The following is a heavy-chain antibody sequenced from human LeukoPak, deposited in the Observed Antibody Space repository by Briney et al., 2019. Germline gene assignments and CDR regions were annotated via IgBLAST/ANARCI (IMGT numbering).Heavy chain of an antibody. J-gene: IGHJ4*02. D-gene: IGHD3-22*01. Sequence: GGSLRLSCQVSGFTFNDVWMTWVRQAPGKGLEWVGRIKSKTDGGTTDYAAPVKGRFTISRDDSKNTLYLQMNSLKTEDTAVYYCITFSMIVVVITDWGQGTLVTVSS. V-gene: IGHV3-15*01. CDR1: GFTFNDVW. CDR3: ITFSMIVVVITD. CDR2: IKSKTDGGTT.